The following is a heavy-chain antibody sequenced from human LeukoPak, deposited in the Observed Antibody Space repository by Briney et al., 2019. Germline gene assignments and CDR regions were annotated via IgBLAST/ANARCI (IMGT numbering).Heavy chain of an antibody. Sequence: GGSLRLSCTASGFTFSSFAMGWVRQAPGKGLEWVSSMSGSGTYTYHAESVKGWFTISRDNSKNTLFLQMNSLRSEDTAVYFCAKDGYCSVSSCSKSGFDYWGQGALVTVSS. V-gene: IGHV3-23*01. D-gene: IGHD2-15*01. CDR2: MSGSGTYT. CDR1: GFTFSSFA. CDR3: AKDGYCSVSSCSKSGFDY. J-gene: IGHJ4*02.